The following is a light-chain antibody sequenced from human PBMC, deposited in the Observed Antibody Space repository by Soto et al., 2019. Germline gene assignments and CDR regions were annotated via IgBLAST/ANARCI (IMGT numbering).Light chain of an antibody. CDR3: QQYGNSPPSWT. V-gene: IGKV3-20*01. CDR2: GAT. CDR1: RSVSSSY. J-gene: IGKJ1*01. Sequence: ETVLTQSPGTLSLSPGERATLFCRASRSVSSSYLAWYQQKLGQAPRLLIHGATSRATGIPDRFSGGGSGTDFTLTISRLEPEDFPVYYCQQYGNSPPSWTFGQGTKVEIK.